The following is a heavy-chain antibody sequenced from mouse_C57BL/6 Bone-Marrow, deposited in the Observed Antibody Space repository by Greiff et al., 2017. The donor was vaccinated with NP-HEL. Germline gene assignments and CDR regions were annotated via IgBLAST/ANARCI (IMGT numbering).Heavy chain of an antibody. CDR1: GYTFTSYW. CDR2: IYPGSGRT. V-gene: IGHV1-55*01. CDR3: ARVGDGYFYYYAMDY. J-gene: IGHJ4*01. Sequence: QVQLQQPGAELVKPGASVKMSCKASGYTFTSYWITWVKQRPGQGLEWIGDIYPGSGRTNYNEKFKSKATLTVDTSSSTAYMQLSSLTSEDSAVYYCARVGDGYFYYYAMDYWGQGTSVTVSS. D-gene: IGHD2-3*01.